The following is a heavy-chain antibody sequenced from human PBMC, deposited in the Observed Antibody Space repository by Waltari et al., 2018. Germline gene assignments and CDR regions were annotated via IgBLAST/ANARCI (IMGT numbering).Heavy chain of an antibody. CDR3: ARIVITGTTRVEWYFDL. Sequence: QVQLVQSGAEVKKPGSSVKVSCKASGGTFSRYAISWVRQAPGQGLEWMGGIIPIFCTANYAQKFQGRVTITADESTSTAYMELSSLRSEDTAVYYCARIVITGTTRVEWYFDLWGRGTLVIVSS. CDR2: IIPIFCTA. V-gene: IGHV1-69*01. CDR1: GGTFSRYA. D-gene: IGHD1-7*01. J-gene: IGHJ2*01.